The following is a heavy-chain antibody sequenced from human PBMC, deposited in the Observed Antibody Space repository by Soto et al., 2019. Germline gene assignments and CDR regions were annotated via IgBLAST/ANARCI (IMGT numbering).Heavy chain of an antibody. V-gene: IGHV3-21*01. CDR1: GFTFSSYR. Sequence: EVQLVESGGRLVKPGWSLRLSCAASGFTFSSYRMNWVHQAPGKGLEWDSSINSSSSYIYYADSVKGRFTISRDNAKNSLYLKMNSLRAEDTAVYYCARVISGQCTTYDTFHIWCQGTIVTVS. CDR3: ARVISGQCTTYDTFHI. J-gene: IGHJ3*02. CDR2: INSSSSYI. D-gene: IGHD2-21*01.